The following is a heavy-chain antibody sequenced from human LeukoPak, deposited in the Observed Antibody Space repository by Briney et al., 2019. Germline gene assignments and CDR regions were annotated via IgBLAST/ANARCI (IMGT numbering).Heavy chain of an antibody. J-gene: IGHJ3*02. CDR2: IYYSGST. V-gene: IGHV4-30-4*01. CDR3: ARVEGIVVVVAATPIHHAFDI. CDR1: GVSISSGDYY. Sequence: PSQTLSLTCTVSGVSISSGDYYWSWLRQPPGKGLEWIGYIYYSGSTYYNPSLKSRVTISVDTSKNQFSLKLSSVTAADTAVYYCARVEGIVVVVAATPIHHAFDIWGQGTMVTVSS. D-gene: IGHD2-15*01.